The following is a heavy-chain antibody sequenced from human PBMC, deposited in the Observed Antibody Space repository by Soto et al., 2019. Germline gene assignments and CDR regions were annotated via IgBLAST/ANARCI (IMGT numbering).Heavy chain of an antibody. D-gene: IGHD6-13*01. CDR2: ISYDGSNK. J-gene: IGHJ6*02. Sequence: QPGGSLRLSCAASGFTFSSYGMHWVRQAPGKGLEWVAVISYDGSNKYYADSVKGRFTISRDNSKNTLYLQMNSLRAEDTAVYYCAKDLATGAAYYYYYGMDVWGQGTTVTVSS. CDR1: GFTFSSYG. CDR3: AKDLATGAAYYYYYGMDV. V-gene: IGHV3-30*18.